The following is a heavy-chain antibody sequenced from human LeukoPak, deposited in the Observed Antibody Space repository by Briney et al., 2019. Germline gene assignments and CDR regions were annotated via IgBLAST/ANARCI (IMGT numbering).Heavy chain of an antibody. Sequence: GGSLRLSCAASGFTFEDYAMNWVRQAPGKGLEWVAGISWSSDTIAYADSVKGRFAISRDNAKNSLFLQMDSLRVEDTAFYYCIKDITPSGFGDILAAFHFWGQGTVVAVSS. J-gene: IGHJ3*01. CDR3: IKDITPSGFGDILAAFHF. V-gene: IGHV3-9*01. CDR1: GFTFEDYA. D-gene: IGHD3-10*01. CDR2: ISWSSDTI.